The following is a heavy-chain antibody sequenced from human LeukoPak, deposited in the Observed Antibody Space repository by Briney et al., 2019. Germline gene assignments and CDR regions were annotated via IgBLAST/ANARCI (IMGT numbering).Heavy chain of an antibody. CDR3: VVVVGGSHNWFDP. V-gene: IGHV4-31*03. D-gene: IGHD2-15*01. J-gene: IGHJ5*02. Sequence: PSETLSLTCTVSGGSISSGGYYWSWIRQHPGKGLEWIGYIYYSGSTYYNPTLKSRVTISVDTSKNQFSLKLSSVTAADTAVYYCVVVVGGSHNWFDPWGQGTLVTASS. CDR1: GGSISSGGYY. CDR2: IYYSGST.